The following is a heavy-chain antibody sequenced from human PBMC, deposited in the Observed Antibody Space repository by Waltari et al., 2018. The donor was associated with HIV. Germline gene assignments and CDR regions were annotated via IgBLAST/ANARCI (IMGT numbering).Heavy chain of an antibody. D-gene: IGHD3-22*01. V-gene: IGHV3-72*01. Sequence: EVQLVESGGGLVQPGGSLRLPCAASGLTFSDHYMDWVRQAPGKGLEWVGRTRNKANSYTTEYAASVKGRFTISRDDSKNSLYLQMNSLKTEDTAVYYCARTYHYDSSGPDAFDIWGQGTMVTVSS. CDR1: GLTFSDHY. J-gene: IGHJ3*02. CDR3: ARTYHYDSSGPDAFDI. CDR2: TRNKANSYTT.